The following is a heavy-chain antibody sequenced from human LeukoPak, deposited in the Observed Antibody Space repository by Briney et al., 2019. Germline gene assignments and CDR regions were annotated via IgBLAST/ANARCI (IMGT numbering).Heavy chain of an antibody. CDR1: GGSFSGYY. V-gene: IGHV4-34*01. CDR3: ARARGRAAAGTRYFDL. CDR2: INHSGST. D-gene: IGHD6-13*01. J-gene: IGHJ2*01. Sequence: SETLSLTCAVYGGSFSGYYWSWIRQPPGKGLERIGEINHSGSTNYNPSLKSRVTISVDTSKNQFSLKLSSVTAADTAVYYCARARGRAAAGTRYFDLWGRGTLVTVSS.